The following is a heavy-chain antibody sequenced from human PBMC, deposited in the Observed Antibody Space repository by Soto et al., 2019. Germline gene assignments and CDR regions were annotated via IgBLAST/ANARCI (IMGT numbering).Heavy chain of an antibody. J-gene: IGHJ6*02. D-gene: IGHD3-3*01. V-gene: IGHV1-2*02. CDR2: INPNSGGT. CDR3: ARVRGYDFWSGYWRTYYYYYGMDA. CDR1: GYTFTGYY. Sequence: ASVKVSCKASGYTFTGYYMHWVRQAPGQGLEWMGWINPNSGGTNYAQKFQGRVTMTRDTSISTAYMELSRLRSDDTAVYYCARVRGYDFWSGYWRTYYYYYGMDAWGQGTTVTVSS.